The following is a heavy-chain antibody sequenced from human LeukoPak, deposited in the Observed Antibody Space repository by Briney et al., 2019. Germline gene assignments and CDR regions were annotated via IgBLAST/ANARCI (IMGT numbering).Heavy chain of an antibody. CDR1: GFTFSDYY. CDR2: ISSSGSTI. D-gene: IGHD3-3*01. J-gene: IGHJ6*03. Sequence: GGSLRLSCAASGFTFSDYYMSWIRQAPGKGLEWVSYISSSGSTIYYADSVKGRFTISRDNAKNSLYLQMNSLRAEDTAVYYCAKDAASGYYDFWTRDYYYMDVWGKGTTVTVSS. V-gene: IGHV3-11*01. CDR3: AKDAASGYYDFWTRDYYYMDV.